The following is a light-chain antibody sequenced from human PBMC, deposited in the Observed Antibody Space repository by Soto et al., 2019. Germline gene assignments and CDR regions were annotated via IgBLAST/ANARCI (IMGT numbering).Light chain of an antibody. CDR2: AAS. V-gene: IGKV1-39*01. CDR1: QSINSY. CDR3: QQSYSTPYT. Sequence: DIQMTQSPSSLSASVGDRVTITCRASQSINSYLNWYQQKPGRAPKLLVYAASTLQSGVPSRFTGSGSGTDFTLTINSLQAEDFATYYCQQSYSTPYTFGQGTKLEIK. J-gene: IGKJ2*01.